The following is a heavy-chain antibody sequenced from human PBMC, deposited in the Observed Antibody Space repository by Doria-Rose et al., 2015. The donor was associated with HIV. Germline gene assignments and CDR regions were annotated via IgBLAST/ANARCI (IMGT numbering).Heavy chain of an antibody. V-gene: IGHV4-4*09. Sequence: LAKPAETLPLTCTVSGGSLSSYYWNWIRQPPGKGLEWIGYISSSGSTPYNSSLKSRVTISLDTSKNQFSRKLSSVTAADTAVYYCARFRPSRGIYYSLDVWGKGTTVTVSS. J-gene: IGHJ6*03. CDR1: GGSLSSYY. CDR3: ARFRPSRGIYYSLDV. D-gene: IGHD3-10*01. CDR2: ISSSGST.